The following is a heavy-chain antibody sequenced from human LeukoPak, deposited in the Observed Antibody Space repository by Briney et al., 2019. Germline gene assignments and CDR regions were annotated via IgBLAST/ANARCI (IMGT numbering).Heavy chain of an antibody. CDR2: ISYDGSNK. Sequence: GGSLRLSCAASGFTFSSYGMHWIRQAPGKGLEWVALISYDGSNKYYADSVKGRFTISRDNSENTLYLQMNSLRAEDTAVYYCAKAGVYGSGTLSWFDPWGQGTLVTVSS. J-gene: IGHJ5*02. V-gene: IGHV3-30*18. CDR1: GFTFSSYG. CDR3: AKAGVYGSGTLSWFDP. D-gene: IGHD3-10*01.